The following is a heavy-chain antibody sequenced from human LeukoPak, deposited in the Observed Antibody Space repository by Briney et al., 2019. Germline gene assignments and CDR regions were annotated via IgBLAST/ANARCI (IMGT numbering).Heavy chain of an antibody. V-gene: IGHV4-59*01. Sequence: SETLSLTCTVSGGSISSYYWSRIRQPPGKGLEWIGYIYYSGSTNYNPSLKSRVTISVDTSKNQFSLKLSSVTAADTAVYYCARGSSGFNGGAFDIWGQGTMVTVSS. CDR3: ARGSSGFNGGAFDI. CDR1: GGSISSYY. D-gene: IGHD6-19*01. J-gene: IGHJ3*02. CDR2: IYYSGST.